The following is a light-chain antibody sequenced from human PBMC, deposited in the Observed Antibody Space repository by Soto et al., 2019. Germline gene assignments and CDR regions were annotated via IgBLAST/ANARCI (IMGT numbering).Light chain of an antibody. CDR3: QQSYSTPRT. Sequence: DIQMTQSPSSLSASVGDRFTITCRASQSISSYLNWYQQKPGKAPKLLIYAASSLQSGVPSRFSGSGSGTDFTLTISSLQPEDFATYYCQQSYSTPRTFGQGTLLEIK. V-gene: IGKV1-39*01. J-gene: IGKJ5*01. CDR2: AAS. CDR1: QSISSY.